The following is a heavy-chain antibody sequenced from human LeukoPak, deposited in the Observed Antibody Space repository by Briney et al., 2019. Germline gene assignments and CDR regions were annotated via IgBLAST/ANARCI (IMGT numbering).Heavy chain of an antibody. V-gene: IGHV3-23*01. CDR3: AKGIGNTGYDPPAY. Sequence: WGSLRLSCAASGFTFSSYAMTWVRRAPGKGLEWVSGISGSGDSTYYADSVKGRFTIFRDNSESTLYLQMNSLTAEDTALYSCAKGIGNTGYDPPAYWGQGTLVTVSS. CDR1: GFTFSSYA. J-gene: IGHJ4*02. D-gene: IGHD5-12*01. CDR2: ISGSGDST.